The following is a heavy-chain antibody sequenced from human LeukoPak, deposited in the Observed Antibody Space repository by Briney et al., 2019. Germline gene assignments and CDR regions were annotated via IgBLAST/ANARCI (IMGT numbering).Heavy chain of an antibody. V-gene: IGHV3-15*01. Sequence: GGSLRLSCAASGFTFNKAWMSWVRQAPGKGLEWIGRIKSRTDGGITDYAAPVKGRFTISRDDSKSMLYLQMNSLKNEDTAVYFCTLFYYDSSGYYEAIGYSYGKDVWGQGTTVTVSS. CDR1: GFTFNKAW. D-gene: IGHD3-22*01. CDR3: TLFYYDSSGYYEAIGYSYGKDV. J-gene: IGHJ6*02. CDR2: IKSRTDGGIT.